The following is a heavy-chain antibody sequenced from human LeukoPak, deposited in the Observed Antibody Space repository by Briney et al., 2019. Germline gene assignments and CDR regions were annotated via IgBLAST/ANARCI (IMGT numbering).Heavy chain of an antibody. Sequence: ASVKVSCKASGYTFTGHYMHWVRQAPGQGLEWMGWINPNSGVTKYAQKFQGRVTMTRDTSITTAYMELSRLTSDDTAVYYCARDRNTVGRLGAFDIWGQGTMFTVSS. D-gene: IGHD5-12*01. CDR1: GYTFTGHY. V-gene: IGHV1-2*02. CDR2: INPNSGVT. J-gene: IGHJ3*02. CDR3: ARDRNTVGRLGAFDI.